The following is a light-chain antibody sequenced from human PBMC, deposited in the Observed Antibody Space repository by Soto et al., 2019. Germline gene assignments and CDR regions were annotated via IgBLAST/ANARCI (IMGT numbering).Light chain of an antibody. CDR2: GAS. CDR3: QQYGDSPLT. V-gene: IGKV3-20*01. Sequence: EIVLTQSPGTLSLSPGERATLSCRASQSVSSATYLAWYQPKPGQAPRLLIYGASSRAAGIPDRFSGSGSGTDFTLTISRLEPEDFAVYYCQQYGDSPLTFGGGTKVE. CDR1: QSVSSATY. J-gene: IGKJ4*01.